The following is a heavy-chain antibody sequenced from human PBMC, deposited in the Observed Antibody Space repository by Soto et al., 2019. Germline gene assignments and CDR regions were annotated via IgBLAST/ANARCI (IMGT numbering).Heavy chain of an antibody. D-gene: IGHD1-20*01. CDR2: VSSDGSEK. J-gene: IGHJ6*02. CDR1: DYTFRSYA. Sequence: QVQLVESGGGVVHPGKALRLSCAASDYTFRSYAMHWVRQAPGRGLEWVAAVSSDGSEKSYSDSVQGRFTISRDNPKNTIYLQMSSLRPEDTAIYFCAKENFYSRRLTGTYGMGVWGQGTTVTVSS. CDR3: AKENFYSRRLTGTYGMGV. V-gene: IGHV3-30*18.